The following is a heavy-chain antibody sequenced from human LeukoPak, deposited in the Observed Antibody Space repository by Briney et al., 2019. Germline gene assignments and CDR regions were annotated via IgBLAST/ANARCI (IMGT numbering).Heavy chain of an antibody. CDR3: ARTLWSSYLTDAFHI. Sequence: PGGSLRLSCAASGFTFSSYSIHWVRQAPGKGLEWVAVISYDGGNKYYADSVKGRFTISRDNSKNTLYLQMSSLRAEDTALYYCARTLWSSYLTDAFHIWGQGTMVTVSS. CDR1: GFTFSSYS. D-gene: IGHD3-3*01. J-gene: IGHJ3*02. CDR2: ISYDGGNK. V-gene: IGHV3-30-3*01.